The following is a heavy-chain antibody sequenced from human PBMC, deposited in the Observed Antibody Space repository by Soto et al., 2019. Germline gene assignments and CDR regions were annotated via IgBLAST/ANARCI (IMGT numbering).Heavy chain of an antibody. V-gene: IGHV4-4*02. CDR2: IHHSGAT. CDR3: ATGSPYYYGSGGMWDS. J-gene: IGHJ4*02. CDR1: GGSMSSPNW. D-gene: IGHD3-10*01. Sequence: QVRLQESGPGLVKPSGTLSLTCLVSGGSMSSPNWWTWVRQAPVKGLEWIAEIHHSGATNYSPSLKSRAVISIDKSTNQFSLQLTSVTAADTAVYYCATGSPYYYGSGGMWDSWGRGALVTVSS.